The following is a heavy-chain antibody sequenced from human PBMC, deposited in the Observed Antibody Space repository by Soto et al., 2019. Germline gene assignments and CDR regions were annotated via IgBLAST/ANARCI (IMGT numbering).Heavy chain of an antibody. Sequence: QVQLVESGGGVVQPGRSLRLSCAASGFTFSDYGMHWVRQAPGKGLEWVAVIWYDGSNKNYVDSVKARFIISRDNSKNTLYLQMTSLRAEDTAVYYCARDPGGSSSSPGDYWGQGTLVTVSS. CDR1: GFTFSDYG. V-gene: IGHV3-33*01. CDR2: IWYDGSNK. J-gene: IGHJ4*02. D-gene: IGHD6-13*01. CDR3: ARDPGGSSSSPGDY.